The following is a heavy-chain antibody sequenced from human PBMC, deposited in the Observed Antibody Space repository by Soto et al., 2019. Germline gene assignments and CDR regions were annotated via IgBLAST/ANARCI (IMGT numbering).Heavy chain of an antibody. CDR1: GYTFTSYG. CDR2: INAANGDT. J-gene: IGHJ5*02. CDR3: ARDYYYGSRGFDP. Sequence: ASVKVSCKASGYTFTSYGIHWVRQAPGQRLEWMGWINAANGDTKYSPKFQGRVTITRDTSAGTAYMELSSLRSEDTAVYYCARDYYYGSRGFDPWGQGTLVTVSS. V-gene: IGHV1-3*01. D-gene: IGHD3-10*01.